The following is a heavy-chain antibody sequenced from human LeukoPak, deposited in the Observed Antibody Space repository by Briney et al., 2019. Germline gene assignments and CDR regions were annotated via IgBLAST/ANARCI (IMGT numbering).Heavy chain of an antibody. CDR3: ARGTEYYGSGSYPDY. D-gene: IGHD3-10*01. CDR2: MNPNSGNT. Sequence: GASVTVSFTASGYTFTIYDINWVRQATGQGREWMGWMNPNSGNTGYAQKFQGRVTITRNTAISTAYMELSSLRSEDTAVYYCARGTEYYGSGSYPDYWGQGTLVTVSS. J-gene: IGHJ4*02. CDR1: GYTFTIYD. V-gene: IGHV1-8*03.